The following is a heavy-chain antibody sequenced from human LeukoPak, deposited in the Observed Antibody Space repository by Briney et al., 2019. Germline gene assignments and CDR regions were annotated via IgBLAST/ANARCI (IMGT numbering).Heavy chain of an antibody. CDR2: ISGSGGST. J-gene: IGHJ4*02. CDR3: AKDRPYYYDSSGYRPAGDFDY. D-gene: IGHD3-22*01. Sequence: GGSLRLSCAASGFTFSSYAMSWVRQAPGKGLEWVSAISGSGGSTYYADSVKGRFTISRDNSKNTLYLQMNSLRAEDTVVYYCAKDRPYYYDSSGYRPAGDFDYWGQGTLVTVSS. CDR1: GFTFSSYA. V-gene: IGHV3-23*01.